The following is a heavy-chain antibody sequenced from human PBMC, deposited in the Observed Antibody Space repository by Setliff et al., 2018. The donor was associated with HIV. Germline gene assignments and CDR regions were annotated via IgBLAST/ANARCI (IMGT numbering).Heavy chain of an antibody. CDR2: KYNGGNI. CDR1: GDSISSGFYY. D-gene: IGHD1-1*01. CDR3: ARLKTGPAPVDY. Sequence: PSETLSLTCTLSGDSISSGFYYWGWIRQPPGKGLEWIGSKYNGGNIYYNPSLKSRVTISIYTSKNQLYLKLSSVTAADTAVYFCARLKTGPAPVDYWGQGTLVTVSS. V-gene: IGHV4-39*01. J-gene: IGHJ4*02.